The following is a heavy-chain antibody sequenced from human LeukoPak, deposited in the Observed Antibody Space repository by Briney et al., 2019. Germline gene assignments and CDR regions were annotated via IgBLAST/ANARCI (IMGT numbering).Heavy chain of an antibody. CDR2: VSYDGSNK. CDR3: ARVLGTFDY. CDR1: GFTFSSYA. Sequence: GGSLRLSCAASGFTFSSYAMHWVRQAPGKGLEWVAVVSYDGSNKYYADSVKGRFTISRDNSKNTLYLQMNSLRAEDTAVYYCARVLGTFDYWGQGTLVTVSS. J-gene: IGHJ4*02. V-gene: IGHV3-30*04.